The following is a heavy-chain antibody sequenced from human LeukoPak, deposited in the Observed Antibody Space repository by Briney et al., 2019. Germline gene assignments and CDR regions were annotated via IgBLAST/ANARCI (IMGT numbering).Heavy chain of an antibody. J-gene: IGHJ5*02. Sequence: NPSETLSLTCAVYGGSFSGYYWSWIRQPPGKGLEWIGEINHSGSTNYNPSLKSRVTMSVDTSKNQFSLRLSSVTAADTAVYYCAREEGSSGWYGGNWFDPWGQGTLVTVSS. CDR3: AREEGSSGWYGGNWFDP. CDR2: INHSGST. CDR1: GGSFSGYY. V-gene: IGHV4-34*01. D-gene: IGHD6-19*01.